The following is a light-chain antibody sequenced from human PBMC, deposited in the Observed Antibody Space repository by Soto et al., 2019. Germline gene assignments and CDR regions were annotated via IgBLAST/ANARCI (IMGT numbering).Light chain of an antibody. CDR3: QQYYPNHSWT. CDR2: KAS. Sequence: DIHMTQNISTRAASVGDGGTITCRASPSSSGWLAWCHQKPGKAPKLLISKASSLEIGVPSRCSGSGSGTEFTLTISSMQHADYATYYCQQYYPNHSWTFGQRSKADI. CDR1: PSSSGW. J-gene: IGKJ1*01. V-gene: IGKV1-5*03.